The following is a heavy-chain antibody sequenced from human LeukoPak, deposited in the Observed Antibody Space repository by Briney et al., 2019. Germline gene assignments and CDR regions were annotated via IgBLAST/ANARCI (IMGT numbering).Heavy chain of an antibody. CDR2: LYSDGNT. CDR1: GFTVITND. Sequence: PGGSLRLSCAASGFTVITNDMTWVRQAPGTGLEWVSVLYSDGNTKYADSVQGRFTNSRDNSKNTRYLEMNSLSPDDTAVYYCARGVEPLAANTLAYWGQGTLVTVSS. D-gene: IGHD1-14*01. CDR3: ARGVEPLAANTLAY. V-gene: IGHV3-53*01. J-gene: IGHJ4*02.